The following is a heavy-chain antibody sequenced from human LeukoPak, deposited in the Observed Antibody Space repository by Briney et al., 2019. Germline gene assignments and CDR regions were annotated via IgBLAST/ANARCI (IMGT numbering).Heavy chain of an antibody. CDR1: GGSFSGYY. Sequence: PSETLSLTCAVYGGSFSGYYWSWIRQPPGKGLEWIGEINHSGSTNYNPSLKSRVTISVDTSKNHFSLKLSSVTAADTAVYYCARGRRVVVPAAITRLDYWGQGTLVTVSS. CDR3: ARGRRVVVPAAITRLDY. D-gene: IGHD2-2*01. V-gene: IGHV4-34*01. J-gene: IGHJ4*02. CDR2: INHSGST.